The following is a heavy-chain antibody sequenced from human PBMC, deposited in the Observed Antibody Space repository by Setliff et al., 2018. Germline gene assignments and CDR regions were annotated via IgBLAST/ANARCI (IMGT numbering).Heavy chain of an antibody. D-gene: IGHD3-16*01. J-gene: IGHJ5*02. V-gene: IGHV4-61*09. Sequence: SETLSLTCSVSGASIISGGFYWTWIRQPAGKGLEWIGHIPPSGSTTYNPSLKSRVTISIDTSKNQFSLKLNSVTATDTALYYCARRTFGSGRFDPWGQGTLVTVSS. CDR3: ARRTFGSGRFDP. CDR2: IPPSGST. CDR1: GASIISGGFY.